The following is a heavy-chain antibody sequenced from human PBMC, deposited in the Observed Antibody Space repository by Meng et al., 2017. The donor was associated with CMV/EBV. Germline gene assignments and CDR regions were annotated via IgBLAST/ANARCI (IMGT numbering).Heavy chain of an antibody. Sequence: GSLRLSCTVSGGSISSSSYYWGWIRQPPGKGLEWIGSIYYSGSTYYNPSLKSRVTISVDTSKNQFSLKLSSVTAADTAVYYCARENLIVGATNFDYWGQGTLVTVSS. CDR1: GGSISSSSYY. J-gene: IGHJ4*02. V-gene: IGHV4-39*07. D-gene: IGHD1-26*01. CDR3: ARENLIVGATNFDY. CDR2: IYYSGST.